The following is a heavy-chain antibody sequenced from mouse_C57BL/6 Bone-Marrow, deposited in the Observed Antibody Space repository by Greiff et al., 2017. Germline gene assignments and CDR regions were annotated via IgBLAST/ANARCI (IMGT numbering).Heavy chain of an antibody. Sequence: QVQLKQSGPELVKPGASVKLSCKASGYTFTSYDINWVKQRPGQGLEWIGWISPRDGSTRYNEKFKGKATLTVDTSSSTAYMELPRLTSGDSAVYFCARLEFGGSSGDWFFDVGGTGTRVTVSS. J-gene: IGHJ1*03. D-gene: IGHD1-1*01. V-gene: IGHV1-85*01. CDR1: GYTFTSYD. CDR2: ISPRDGST. CDR3: ARLEFGGSSGDWFFDV.